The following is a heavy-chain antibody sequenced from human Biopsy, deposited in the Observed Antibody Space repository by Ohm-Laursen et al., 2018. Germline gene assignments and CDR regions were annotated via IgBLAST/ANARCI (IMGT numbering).Heavy chain of an antibody. D-gene: IGHD6-19*01. Sequence: ASVKVSCKASGYSFTSYYMHWVRQAPGQGLEWMGMINPSGSTTGYPQIFQGRVTMTRDTSKSTVYMELSSLRSADTAVYFCARNTGWYGDLYYFDYWGQGTLVTASS. CDR3: ARNTGWYGDLYYFDY. V-gene: IGHV1-46*01. CDR2: INPSGSTT. J-gene: IGHJ4*02. CDR1: GYSFTSYY.